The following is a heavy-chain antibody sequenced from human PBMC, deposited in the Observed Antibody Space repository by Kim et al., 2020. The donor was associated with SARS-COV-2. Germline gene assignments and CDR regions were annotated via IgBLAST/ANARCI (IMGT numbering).Heavy chain of an antibody. Sequence: ASVKVSCKASGYTFTSYGISWVRQAPGQGLEWMGWISAYNGETNYAQKVQGRVSMTTDTSTETVYMELRSLRSDDTAVYYCARDWQIVVKSNHFDYWSQGTLVTVSS. CDR1: GYTFTSYG. V-gene: IGHV1-18*01. D-gene: IGHD3-22*01. CDR2: ISAYNGET. CDR3: ARDWQIVVKSNHFDY. J-gene: IGHJ4*02.